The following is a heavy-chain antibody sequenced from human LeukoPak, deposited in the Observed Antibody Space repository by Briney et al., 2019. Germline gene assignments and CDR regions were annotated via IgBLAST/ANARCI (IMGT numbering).Heavy chain of an antibody. CDR2: ISAYNGNT. J-gene: IGHJ4*02. Sequence: GASVNVSCKASGYTFINYGISWVRQAPGQGLEWMGWISAYNGNTNYAQKLQDRVTMATDTSTSTAYMELRSLRSDDTAVYYCARAIVGAAVSIDYWGQGTLVTVSS. CDR3: ARAIVGAAVSIDY. D-gene: IGHD1-26*01. V-gene: IGHV1-18*01. CDR1: GYTFINYG.